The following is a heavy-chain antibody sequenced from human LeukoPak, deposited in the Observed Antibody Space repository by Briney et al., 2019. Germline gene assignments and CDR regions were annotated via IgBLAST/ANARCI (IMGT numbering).Heavy chain of an antibody. CDR3: ARFLRATLGKY. CDR2: ISGSSSYM. D-gene: IGHD1-26*01. J-gene: IGHJ4*02. V-gene: IGHV3-21*06. Sequence: PGGSLRLSCAASGFTFSSFSMNWVRQTPGKGLEWVSSISGSSSYMSYADSVKGRFTISRDNAKNSLYLQMNSLRAEDTAVYYCARFLRATLGKYWGQGILVTASS. CDR1: GFTFSSFS.